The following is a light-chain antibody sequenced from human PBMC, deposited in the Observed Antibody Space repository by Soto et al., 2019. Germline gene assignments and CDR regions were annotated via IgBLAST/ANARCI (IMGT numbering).Light chain of an antibody. J-gene: IGKJ1*01. CDR3: QLRSNWPPWT. V-gene: IGKV3-11*01. Sequence: IVLTQSPATLSLSPGERATLSCRASQSVSSSLAWYQQKPGQAPRFLIYDASNRATGIPARFSGSGSGTDFTLTISSLEPEDFEVYYCQLRSNWPPWTFGQGTKVEIK. CDR2: DAS. CDR1: QSVSSS.